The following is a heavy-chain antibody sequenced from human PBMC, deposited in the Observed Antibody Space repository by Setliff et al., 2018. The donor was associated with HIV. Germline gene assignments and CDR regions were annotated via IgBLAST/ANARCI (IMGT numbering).Heavy chain of an antibody. CDR1: GGSISSHY. CDR2: MFYGGNT. CDR3: ARAYGSERLNWFDP. J-gene: IGHJ5*02. Sequence: NLSETLSLTCGVSGGSISSHYWSWIRQPPGKGLEWIGYMFYGGNTDYNPSLKGRITISVDTSKNQISPRLRSVTAADTAVYYCARAYGSERLNWFDPWGQGTLVTVSS. V-gene: IGHV4-59*11. D-gene: IGHD3-10*01.